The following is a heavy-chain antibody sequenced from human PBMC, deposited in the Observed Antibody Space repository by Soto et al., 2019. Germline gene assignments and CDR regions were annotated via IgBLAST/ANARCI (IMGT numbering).Heavy chain of an antibody. V-gene: IGHV4-34*01. CDR1: GGSISSYY. D-gene: IGHD3-16*02. Sequence: ETLSLTCTVSGGSISSYYWSWIRQPPGKGLEWIGEINHSGSTNYNPSLKSRVTISVDTSKNQFSLKLSSVTAADTAVYYCARGPEYDYIWGSYRYGYFDYWGQGTLVTVSS. J-gene: IGHJ4*02. CDR2: INHSGST. CDR3: ARGPEYDYIWGSYRYGYFDY.